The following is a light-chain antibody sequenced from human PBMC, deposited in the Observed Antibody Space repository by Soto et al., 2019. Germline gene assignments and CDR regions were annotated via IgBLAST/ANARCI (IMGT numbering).Light chain of an antibody. V-gene: IGLV2-11*01. Sequence: QSALTQPRSVSGSPGQSVTISCTGTTSDVGGYNYISWYQQHPGKAPNLMIYYYDVSQRPSAVPDRFSGSKSGNTASLTISGLQAEDEADYYCCSYAGTYVIFGGGTKVTVL. J-gene: IGLJ2*01. CDR3: CSYAGTYVI. CDR2: DVS. CDR1: TSDVGGYNY.